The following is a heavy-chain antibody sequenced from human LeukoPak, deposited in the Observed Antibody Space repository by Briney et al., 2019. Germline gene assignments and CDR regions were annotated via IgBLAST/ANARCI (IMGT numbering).Heavy chain of an antibody. V-gene: IGHV4-31*03. CDR3: AGSLYYDILTGYPLYYGMDV. J-gene: IGHJ6*04. Sequence: SETLSLTCTVSGGSISSGGYYWSWIRQHPGKGLEWIGYIYYSGSTYYNPSLKSRVTISVDTSKNQFSLKLSSVTAADTAVYYCAGSLYYDILTGYPLYYGMDVWGKGTTVTVSS. D-gene: IGHD3-9*01. CDR2: IYYSGST. CDR1: GGSISSGGYY.